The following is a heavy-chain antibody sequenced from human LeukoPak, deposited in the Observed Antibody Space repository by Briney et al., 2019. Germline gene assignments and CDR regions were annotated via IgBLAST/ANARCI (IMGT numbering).Heavy chain of an antibody. J-gene: IGHJ4*02. CDR3: ARSERYYYDSSGYYYLDY. Sequence: NSGGSLRLSCAASGFTFSSYSMNWVRQAPGKGLEWVSSISSSSSYIYYADSVKGRFTISRDNAKNSLYLQMNSLRAEDTAVYYCARSERYYYDSSGYYYLDYWGQGTLVTVSS. CDR2: ISSSSSYI. CDR1: GFTFSSYS. D-gene: IGHD3-22*01. V-gene: IGHV3-21*01.